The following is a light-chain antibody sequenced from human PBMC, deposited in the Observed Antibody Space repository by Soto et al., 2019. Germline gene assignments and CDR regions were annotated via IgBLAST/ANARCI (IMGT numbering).Light chain of an antibody. CDR1: SSDVGSYNL. V-gene: IGLV2-23*01. CDR3: CSYAGRHVV. CDR2: EGS. J-gene: IGLJ2*01. Sequence: QSALTQPASVSGSPGQSITISCTGTSSDVGSYNLVSWYQQHPGKAPKLMIYEGSKRPSGVSNRFSGSKSGNTASLTISGLQAEDEADYYCCSYAGRHVVLGGGTKLTVL.